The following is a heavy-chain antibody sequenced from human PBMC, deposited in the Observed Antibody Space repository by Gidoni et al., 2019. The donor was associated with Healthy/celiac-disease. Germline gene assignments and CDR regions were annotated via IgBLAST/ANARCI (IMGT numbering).Heavy chain of an antibody. CDR2: IWYDGSNK. CDR3: ARDYDILTGSSRGFDY. V-gene: IGHV3-33*01. Sequence: QVQLVESGGGVVQPGRSLRLSCAASGFPFSSYGMHWVRQAPGKGLEWVAVIWYDGSNKYYAASVKGRFTISRDNSKNTLYLQMNSLRAEDTAVYYCARDYDILTGSSRGFDYWGQGTLVTVSS. D-gene: IGHD3-9*01. J-gene: IGHJ4*02. CDR1: GFPFSSYG.